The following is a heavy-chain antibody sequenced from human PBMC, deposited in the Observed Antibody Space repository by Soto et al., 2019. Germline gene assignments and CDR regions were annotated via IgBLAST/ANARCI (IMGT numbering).Heavy chain of an antibody. J-gene: IGHJ3*02. CDR1: GYTFSSYA. CDR2: IIPIFGTA. D-gene: IGHD3-22*01. Sequence: ASVKVSCKASGYTFSSYAISWVRQAPGQGIEWMGGIIPIFGTANYAQKFQGRVTITADESTSTAYMELSSLRSEVTAVYYCASPYDSSGADAFDIWGQGTMVTVSS. V-gene: IGHV1-69*13. CDR3: ASPYDSSGADAFDI.